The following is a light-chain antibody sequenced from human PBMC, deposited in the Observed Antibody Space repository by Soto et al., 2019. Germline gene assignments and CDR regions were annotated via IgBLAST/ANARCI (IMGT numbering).Light chain of an antibody. V-gene: IGKV3-15*01. CDR2: GAS. J-gene: IGKJ2*01. Sequence: EIVMTQSPATLSVSPGERATLSCRASQSVSSYLAWYQQKPGQAPRLLIYGASTRPTGIPASFSGSGSGTEFTLTISSLQSEDFAIYYCQQYNYWPYTFGQGTKLEIK. CDR3: QQYNYWPYT. CDR1: QSVSSY.